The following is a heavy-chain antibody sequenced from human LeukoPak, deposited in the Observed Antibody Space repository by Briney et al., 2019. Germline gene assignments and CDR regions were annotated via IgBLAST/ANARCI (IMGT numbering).Heavy chain of an antibody. V-gene: IGHV3-49*04. D-gene: IGHD3-10*01. CDR1: GFPFGDYA. Sequence: GSLSLSCTASGFPFGDYAMSWVRQAPGKGLEWVGFIRSKAYGGTTEYAASVKGRFTISRDDSKSIAYLQVNSLKTEDTAVYYCTRENYQWTRESYYYGMDVWGKGTTVTVSS. CDR3: TRENYQWTRESYYYGMDV. CDR2: IRSKAYGGTT. J-gene: IGHJ6*04.